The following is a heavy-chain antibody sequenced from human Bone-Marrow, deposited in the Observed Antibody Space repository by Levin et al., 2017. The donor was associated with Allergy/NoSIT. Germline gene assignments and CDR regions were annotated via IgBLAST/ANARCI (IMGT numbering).Heavy chain of an antibody. V-gene: IGHV3-72*01. Sequence: LSLTCAASGFPFSDHYMNWVRQAPGKGLEWVGRTRSKANSYTTEYAASVKGRFTISRDDSKNSLYLQMNSLKIEDTAVYYCARGRGYSFGSDYWGQGTLVTVSS. CDR3: ARGRGYSFGSDY. CDR2: TRSKANSYTT. CDR1: GFPFSDHY. D-gene: IGHD5-18*01. J-gene: IGHJ4*02.